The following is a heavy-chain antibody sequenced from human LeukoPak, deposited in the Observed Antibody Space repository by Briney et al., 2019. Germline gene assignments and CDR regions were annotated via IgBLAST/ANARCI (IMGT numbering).Heavy chain of an antibody. D-gene: IGHD3-16*01. CDR3: ARDGGLVKRVANNWFDP. V-gene: IGHV1-46*01. J-gene: IGHJ5*02. Sequence: ASVKVSCKASGYTFTSYYMHWVRQAPGQGLEWMGIINPSDGSASYAQKFQGRVTMTRDTSTSTVYMELSSLRSEDTAVYYCARDGGLVKRVANNWFDPWGQGTLVTVSS. CDR1: GYTFTSYY. CDR2: INPSDGSA.